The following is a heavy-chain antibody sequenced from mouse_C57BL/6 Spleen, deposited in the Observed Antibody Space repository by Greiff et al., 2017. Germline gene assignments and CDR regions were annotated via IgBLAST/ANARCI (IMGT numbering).Heavy chain of an antibody. V-gene: IGHV1-50*01. CDR3: ASKRNYDAMDY. Sequence: VQLQQPGAELVKPGASVKLSCKASGYTFTSYWMQWVKQRPGQGLEWTGEIDPSDSYTNYNQKFKGKATLTVDTSSSTAYMQLSSLTSEDSAVYYCASKRNYDAMDYWGQGTSVTVSS. J-gene: IGHJ4*01. CDR2: IDPSDSYT. CDR1: GYTFTSYW.